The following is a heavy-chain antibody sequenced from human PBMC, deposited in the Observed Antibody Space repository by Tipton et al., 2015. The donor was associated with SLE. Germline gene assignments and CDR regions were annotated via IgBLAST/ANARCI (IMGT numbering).Heavy chain of an antibody. D-gene: IGHD6-13*01. CDR2: ITGSGGST. J-gene: IGHJ4*02. V-gene: IGHV3-23*01. CDR1: GFTFSSYA. Sequence: SLRLSCAASGFTFSSYAMSWVRQAPGKGLEWVSAITGSGGSTYYADSVKGRFTISRDNSKNTLYLQMNSLRAEDTAVYYCAKDLGSAKQQLYFDYWAREPCSPSPQ. CDR3: AKDLGSAKQQLYFDY.